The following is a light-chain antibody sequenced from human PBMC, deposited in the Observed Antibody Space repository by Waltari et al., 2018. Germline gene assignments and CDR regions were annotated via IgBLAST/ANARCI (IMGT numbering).Light chain of an antibody. V-gene: IGLV10-54*01. Sequence: QAGLTQPPSMSKDLRQTATLTCTGNSNNVGYQGAAWLQQHQGHPPKLLSYRNNDRPSGISERFSASRSGNTASLTITGLQPEDEADYHCSAWDSSLSAWVFGGGTKLTVL. J-gene: IGLJ3*02. CDR3: SAWDSSLSAWV. CDR1: SNNVGYQG. CDR2: RNN.